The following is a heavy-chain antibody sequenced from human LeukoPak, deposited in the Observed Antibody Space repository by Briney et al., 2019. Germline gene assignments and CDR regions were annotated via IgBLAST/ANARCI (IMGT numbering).Heavy chain of an antibody. CDR1: GYTFTGYY. V-gene: IGHV1-2*06. CDR3: AGRVGATKGYYFDY. D-gene: IGHD1-26*01. Sequence: GASVKVSCKASGYTFTGYYMHWVRQAPGQGVEGMGRINPNSGGTNYAQKFQGRVTMTRDRSMSTAYMELSRLRSADTAVYYCAGRVGATKGYYFDYWGQGTLVTVSS. CDR2: INPNSGGT. J-gene: IGHJ4*02.